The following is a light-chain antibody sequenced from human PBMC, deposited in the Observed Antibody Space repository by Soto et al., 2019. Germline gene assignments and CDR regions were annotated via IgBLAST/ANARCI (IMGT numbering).Light chain of an antibody. CDR3: QSYYSSLSGSKV. Sequence: QAVLTQPPSVSGAPGQRVTISCTGSSSNIGAGYDVHWYQQLPGTAPKLLIYGNSNRPSGVPDRFSGSKSGTSASLAITGLQAEDHADYYCQSYYSSLSGSKVFGTGTKVTVL. J-gene: IGLJ1*01. CDR2: GNS. CDR1: SSNIGAGYD. V-gene: IGLV1-40*01.